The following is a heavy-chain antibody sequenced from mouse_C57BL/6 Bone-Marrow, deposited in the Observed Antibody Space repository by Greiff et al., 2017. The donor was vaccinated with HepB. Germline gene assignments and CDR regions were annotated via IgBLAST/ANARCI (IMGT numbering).Heavy chain of an antibody. J-gene: IGHJ2*01. CDR1: GYAFSSSW. CDR2: IYPGDGDT. V-gene: IGHV1-82*01. CDR3: ARKTAQFDY. D-gene: IGHD3-2*02. Sequence: HVQLQQSGPELVKPGASVKISCKASGYAFSSSWMNWVKQRPGKGLEWIGRIYPGDGDTNYNGKFKGKATLTADKSSSTAYMQLSSLTSEDSAVYFCARKTAQFDYWGQGTTLTVSS.